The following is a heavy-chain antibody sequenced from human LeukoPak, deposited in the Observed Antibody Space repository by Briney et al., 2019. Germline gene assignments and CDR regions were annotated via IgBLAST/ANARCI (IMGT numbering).Heavy chain of an antibody. CDR1: GGSFSGYY. CDR3: ALIPPGYTYGFDY. V-gene: IGHV4-59*08. CDR2: IFYGGST. D-gene: IGHD5-18*01. Sequence: SETLSLTCTVSGGSFSGYYWSWIRQAPEKGPEWVGCIFYGGSTQYNPSLKSRVTMSLDASKNRLSLKLNSVTAADTAMYYCALIPPGYTYGFDYWGQGTLVTVSS. J-gene: IGHJ4*02.